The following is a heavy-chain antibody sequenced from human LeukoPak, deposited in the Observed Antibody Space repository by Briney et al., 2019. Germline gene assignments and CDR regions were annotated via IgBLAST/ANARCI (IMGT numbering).Heavy chain of an antibody. J-gene: IGHJ6*03. CDR2: IYSRGNT. Sequence: KPSETLSLTCSVSGVSISSGSNYWGWIRQPPGKTLEWIGSIYSRGNTYYNPSLKSRVIILIDTAKNHFSLNLSSVTAADTAVYYCASLLVQWGYYYYYYMDVWGKGTTVTVSS. CDR1: GVSISSGSNY. D-gene: IGHD1-26*01. CDR3: ASLLVQWGYYYYYYMDV. V-gene: IGHV4-39*07.